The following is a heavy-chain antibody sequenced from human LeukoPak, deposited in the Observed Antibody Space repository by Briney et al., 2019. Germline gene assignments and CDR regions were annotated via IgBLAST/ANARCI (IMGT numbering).Heavy chain of an antibody. D-gene: IGHD6-13*01. V-gene: IGHV3-43*02. Sequence: GGSLRLSCAASGFSFDDYAMHWVRQAPGKGLECVSLISGDGDSTYYADSVKGRFTISRDNSKASLYLQMNSLRTEDTALYYCAKDTGITPSGISGFFDFWGQGTLVTVSS. CDR1: GFSFDDYA. J-gene: IGHJ4*02. CDR3: AKDTGITPSGISGFFDF. CDR2: ISGDGDST.